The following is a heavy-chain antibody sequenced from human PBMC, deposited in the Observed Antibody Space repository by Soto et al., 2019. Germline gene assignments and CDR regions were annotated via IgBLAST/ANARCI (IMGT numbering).Heavy chain of an antibody. J-gene: IGHJ4*02. CDR2: IYYSGST. V-gene: IGHV4-59*12. D-gene: IGHD3-3*01. Sequence: SETLSLTCTVSGGSISSYYWSWIRQPPGKGLEWIGYIYYSGSTNYNPSLKSRVTISVDTSKNQFSLKLSSVTAADTAVYYCARGGLGVLRFLDVFDYWGQGTLVTVSS. CDR1: GGSISSYY. CDR3: ARGGLGVLRFLDVFDY.